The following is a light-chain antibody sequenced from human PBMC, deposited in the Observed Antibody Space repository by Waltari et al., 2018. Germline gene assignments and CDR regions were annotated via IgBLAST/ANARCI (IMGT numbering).Light chain of an antibody. V-gene: IGKV3-15*01. CDR2: GAS. CDR3: QQYNNWPPLT. J-gene: IGKJ4*01. Sequence: EIVMTQSPATLSVSPGERATLSCRASQSVSSNLAWYQQKPGQAPRLPIYGASTRATGIPARFSGRWSGTEFTVTISSLQSEDFAVYYCQQYNNWPPLTFGGGTKVEIK. CDR1: QSVSSN.